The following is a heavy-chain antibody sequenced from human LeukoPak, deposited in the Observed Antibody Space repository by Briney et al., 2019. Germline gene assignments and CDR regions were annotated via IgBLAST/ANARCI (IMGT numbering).Heavy chain of an antibody. Sequence: GGSLRLSCAASGLGLAGSAVHWVRQTSGRGLEWIGCVRSRDKNYATIYGASARGRFTISRDDSRNTASLQMNSLNTEDTAVYYFRHIEYVAPDSWGQGTLVTVSS. J-gene: IGHJ4*02. CDR3: RHIEYVAPDS. V-gene: IGHV3-73*01. CDR1: GLGLAGSA. D-gene: IGHD2-21*01. CDR2: VRSRDKNYAT.